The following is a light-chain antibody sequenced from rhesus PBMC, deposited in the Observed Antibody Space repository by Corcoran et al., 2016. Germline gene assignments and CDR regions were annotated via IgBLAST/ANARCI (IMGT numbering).Light chain of an antibody. V-gene: IGLV1-85*01. CDR2: EGN. Sequence: QAVLTQPPAVSGAPGPRVTISCTGGSSYIDDYCVQWYQQLPGTAPKLLIYEGNKRPSGISDRFSGSQSGTSASLTITGLQSEDEADYYCQSSDSSLSTHIFGAGTRPTVL. CDR1: SSYIDDYC. J-gene: IGLJ1*01. CDR3: QSSDSSLSTHI.